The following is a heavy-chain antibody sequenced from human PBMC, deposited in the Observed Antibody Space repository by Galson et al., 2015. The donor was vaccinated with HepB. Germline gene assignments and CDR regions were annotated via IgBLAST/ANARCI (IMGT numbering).Heavy chain of an antibody. CDR3: ARVPYCSGGSCYALNFQH. V-gene: IGHV1-46*01. J-gene: IGHJ1*01. CDR2: INPSGGST. D-gene: IGHD2-15*01. CDR1: GYTFTSYY. Sequence: SVKVSCKASGYTFTSYYMHWVRQAPGQGLEWMGIINPSGGSTSYAQKFQGRVTITADESTSTAYMELSSLRSEDTAVYYCARVPYCSGGSCYALNFQHWGQGTLVTVSS.